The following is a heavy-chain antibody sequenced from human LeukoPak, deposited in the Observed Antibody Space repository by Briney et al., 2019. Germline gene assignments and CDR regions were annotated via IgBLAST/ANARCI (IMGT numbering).Heavy chain of an antibody. V-gene: IGHV4-38-2*02. CDR1: GFSITNNNY. Sequence: PLETLSLTCTVSGFSITNNNYWAWIRQSPGKGLEWMGSIHHSGSRFESGSTHYNPSLRGRITVSADSSKNQFSLTLTSVTAADTAVYFCARNASSGFFNDWSQGSLVTVSS. D-gene: IGHD3-22*01. J-gene: IGHJ1*01. CDR2: IHHSGSRFESGST. CDR3: ARNASSGFFND.